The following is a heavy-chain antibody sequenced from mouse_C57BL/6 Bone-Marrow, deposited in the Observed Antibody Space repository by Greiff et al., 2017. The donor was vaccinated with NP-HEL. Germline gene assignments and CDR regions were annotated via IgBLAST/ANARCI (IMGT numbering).Heavy chain of an antibody. D-gene: IGHD2-4*01. CDR3: ARATYYDYDGAMDY. CDR1: GYTFTDYY. J-gene: IGHJ4*01. CDR2: INPNNGGT. V-gene: IGHV1-26*01. Sequence: VQLQQSGPELVKPGASVKISCKASGYTFTDYYMNWVKQSPGKSLEWIGDINPNNGGTSYQQKFKGKSTLTVDKSSSTAYMELRSLTSEDSAVYYCARATYYDYDGAMDYWGQGTSVTVSS.